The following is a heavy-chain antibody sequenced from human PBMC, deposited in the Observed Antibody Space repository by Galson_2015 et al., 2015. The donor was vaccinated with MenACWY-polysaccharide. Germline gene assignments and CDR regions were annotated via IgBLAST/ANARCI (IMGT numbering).Heavy chain of an antibody. CDR1: GFTFSTYG. CDR3: AKTPSSTGWYYFDF. CDR2: ISYDGTNK. J-gene: IGHJ4*02. D-gene: IGHD6-19*01. V-gene: IGHV3-30*18. Sequence: SLRLSCAASGFTFSTYGMHWVCQAPGKGLEWVAVISYDGTNKYYADSVKGRFTISRDNSKNTLYLQMNSLRAEDTTVYYCAKTPSSTGWYYFDFWGQGTLVTVSS.